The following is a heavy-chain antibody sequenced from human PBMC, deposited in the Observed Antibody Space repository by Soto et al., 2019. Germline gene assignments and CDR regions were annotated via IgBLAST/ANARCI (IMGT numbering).Heavy chain of an antibody. J-gene: IGHJ6*02. CDR3: ARESRYYYGSGSDKALELYYYYGMDV. CDR2: IKQDGSEK. CDR1: GFTFSSYW. D-gene: IGHD3-10*01. V-gene: IGHV3-7*01. Sequence: GGSLRLSCAASGFTFSSYWMSWVRQAPGKGLEWVANIKQDGSEKYYVDSVKGRFTISRDNAKNSLHLQMNSLRAEDTAVYYCARESRYYYGSGSDKALELYYYYGMDVWGQGTTVTVSS.